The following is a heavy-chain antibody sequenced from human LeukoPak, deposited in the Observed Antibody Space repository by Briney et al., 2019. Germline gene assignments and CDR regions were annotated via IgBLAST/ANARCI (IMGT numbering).Heavy chain of an antibody. CDR2: INHSGST. D-gene: IGHD2-2*01. CDR1: GGSFSGYY. J-gene: IGHJ6*03. Sequence: SETLSLTCAVYGGSFSGYYWSWIRQPPGKGLEWIGEINHSGSTNYNPSLKSRVTISVDTSKNQFSLKLSSVTAADTAVYYCARTTEGYCRSTSYSWCYYHYMDVWGKGTTVTVSS. CDR3: ARTTEGYCRSTSYSWCYYHYMDV. V-gene: IGHV4-34*01.